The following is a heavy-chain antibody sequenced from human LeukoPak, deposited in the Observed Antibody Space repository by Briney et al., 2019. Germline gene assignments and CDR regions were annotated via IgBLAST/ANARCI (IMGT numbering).Heavy chain of an antibody. CDR1: GFTFSSYW. D-gene: IGHD1/OR15-1a*01. V-gene: IGHV3-74*01. CDR3: ARGIPTGTVDY. J-gene: IGHJ4*02. Sequence: GGSLRLSCAASGFTFSSYWMHWVRQAPGKGLVWVSRFNSDDSSTSYADSVRGRFTISRDNAKNTLYLQMNSLRAEDTAVYYCARGIPTGTVDYWGQGTLVTVSS. CDR2: FNSDDSST.